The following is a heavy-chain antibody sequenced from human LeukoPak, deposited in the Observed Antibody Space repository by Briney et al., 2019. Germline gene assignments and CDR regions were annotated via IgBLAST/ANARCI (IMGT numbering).Heavy chain of an antibody. CDR2: INHSGST. CDR1: GGSFSGYH. V-gene: IGHV4-34*01. D-gene: IGHD1-26*01. J-gene: IGHJ4*02. CDR3: ATYSGSYSV. Sequence: SETLSLTCAVYGGSFSGYHWSWIRQPPGKGLEWIGEINHSGSTNYNPSLKSRVTISVDTSKNQFSLKLSSVTAADTAVYYCATYSGSYSVWGQGTLVTVSS.